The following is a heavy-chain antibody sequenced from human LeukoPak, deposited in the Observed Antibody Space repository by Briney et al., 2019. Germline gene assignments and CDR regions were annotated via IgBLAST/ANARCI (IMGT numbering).Heavy chain of an antibody. D-gene: IGHD3-3*01. Sequence: SVKVSCKASGGTFSSYAISWVRQAPGQGLEWMGGIIPIFGTANYAQKFQGRVTITADESTSTAYMELSSLRSEDTAVYYCAREGDEGDFWSGYYHYYFDYWGQGTLVTVSS. CDR3: AREGDEGDFWSGYYHYYFDY. J-gene: IGHJ4*02. CDR1: GGTFSSYA. CDR2: IIPIFGTA. V-gene: IGHV1-69*01.